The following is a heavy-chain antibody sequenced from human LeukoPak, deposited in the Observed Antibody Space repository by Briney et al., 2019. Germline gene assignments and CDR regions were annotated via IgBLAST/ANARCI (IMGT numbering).Heavy chain of an antibody. Sequence: PSETLSLTCAVYGGSFSGYYWSWIRQPPGKGLEWIGEINHSGSTNYNPSLKSRVTISVDTSKNQFSLKLSSVTAADTAVYYCARTPQTTIFGVVIRNENWLDPWGQGTLVTVSS. V-gene: IGHV4-34*01. D-gene: IGHD3-3*01. CDR1: GGSFSGYY. CDR2: INHSGST. J-gene: IGHJ5*02. CDR3: ARTPQTTIFGVVIRNENWLDP.